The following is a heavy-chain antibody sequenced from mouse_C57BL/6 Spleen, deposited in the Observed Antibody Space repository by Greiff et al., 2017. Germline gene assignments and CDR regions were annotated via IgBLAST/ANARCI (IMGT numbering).Heavy chain of an antibody. CDR2: INPNNGGT. J-gene: IGHJ4*01. V-gene: IGHV1-22*01. CDR1: GYTFTDYN. D-gene: IGHD2-1*01. CDR3: ATGGYGNFYAMDY. Sequence: VQLQQSGPELVKPGASVKMSCKASGYTFTDYNMHWVKQSHGKSLEWIGYINPNNGGTSYNQKFKGKATLTVNKSSSTAYMELRSLTSEDSAVYYCATGGYGNFYAMDYWGQGTSVTVSS.